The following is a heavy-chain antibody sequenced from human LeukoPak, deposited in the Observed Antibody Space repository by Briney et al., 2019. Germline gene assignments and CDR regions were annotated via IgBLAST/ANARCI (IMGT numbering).Heavy chain of an antibody. Sequence: PSETLSLTCTVSGYSISSGYYWGWIRQPPGKGLEWIGSIYHSGSTYYNPSLKSRVTISVDTSKNQFSLKLSSVTAADTAVYYCARVNSSSWYEAYFDYWGQGTLVTVSS. CDR2: IYHSGST. J-gene: IGHJ4*02. D-gene: IGHD6-13*01. CDR1: GYSISSGYY. V-gene: IGHV4-38-2*02. CDR3: ARVNSSSWYEAYFDY.